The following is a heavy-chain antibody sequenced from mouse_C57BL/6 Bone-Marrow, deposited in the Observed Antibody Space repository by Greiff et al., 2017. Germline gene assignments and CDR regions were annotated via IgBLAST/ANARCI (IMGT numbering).Heavy chain of an antibody. D-gene: IGHD2-5*01. CDR3: ARPYYSNYWYFDV. V-gene: IGHV1-55*01. CDR2: IYPGSGST. Sequence: QVQLQQSGAELVKPGASVKMSCKASGYTFTSYWITWVKQRPGQGLEWIGDIYPGSGSTNYNEKFKSKATLTVDTSSSTAYMQLSSLTSGDSAVYDCARPYYSNYWYFDVWGTGNTVTVSS. J-gene: IGHJ1*03. CDR1: GYTFTSYW.